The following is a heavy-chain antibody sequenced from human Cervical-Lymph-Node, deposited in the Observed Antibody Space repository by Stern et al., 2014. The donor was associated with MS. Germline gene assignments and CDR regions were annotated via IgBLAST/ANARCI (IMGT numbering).Heavy chain of an antibody. CDR3: ARQDQRLVTFDN. Sequence: VQLVESGARVVQPGRSLRLSCAASGIAFSGYAMHWVRQAPGKGLEWVAFISYDGTSIYYTDSVRGRFTISRDNSKTTLYLQLSSLRPEDTAVYYCARQDQRLVTFDNWGQGTLVTVSS. V-gene: IGHV3-30*04. J-gene: IGHJ4*02. CDR1: GIAFSGYA. CDR2: ISYDGTSI. D-gene: IGHD6-13*01.